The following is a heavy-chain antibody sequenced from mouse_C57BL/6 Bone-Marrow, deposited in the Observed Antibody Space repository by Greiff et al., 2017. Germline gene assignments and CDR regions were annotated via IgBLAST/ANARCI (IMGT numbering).Heavy chain of an antibody. V-gene: IGHV6-6*01. CDR3: TSDLLWLRRGFAY. CDR2: IRNKANNHAT. Sequence: EVQVVESGGGLVQPGGSMKLSCAASGFTFSDAWMDWVRQSPEKGLEWVAEIRNKANNHATYYAESVKGRFTISRDDSKSSVYLQMNSLRAEDTGIYYCTSDLLWLRRGFAYWGQGTLVTVSA. J-gene: IGHJ3*01. D-gene: IGHD2-2*01. CDR1: GFTFSDAW.